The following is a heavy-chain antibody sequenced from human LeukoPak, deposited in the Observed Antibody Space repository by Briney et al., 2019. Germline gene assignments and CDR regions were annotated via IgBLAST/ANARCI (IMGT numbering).Heavy chain of an antibody. D-gene: IGHD1-7*01. Sequence: PGGSLRLSCAASGFTFSSYSMNWVRQAPGKGLEWVSYISSSSSTIYYADSVKGRFTISRDNAKNSLYLQMNSLRAEDTAVYYCARGRITGTIGNNAFDIWGQGTMVTVSS. CDR3: ARGRITGTIGNNAFDI. CDR1: GFTFSSYS. CDR2: ISSSSSTI. J-gene: IGHJ3*02. V-gene: IGHV3-48*04.